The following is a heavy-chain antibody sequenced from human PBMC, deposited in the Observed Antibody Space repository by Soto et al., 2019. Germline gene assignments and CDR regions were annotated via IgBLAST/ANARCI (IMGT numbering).Heavy chain of an antibody. CDR2: IIPMYGPA. D-gene: IGHD3-10*01. V-gene: IGHV1-69*01. CDR3: ARVTSMVRGVIDNGFDP. CDR1: GGTFSSYA. Sequence: QVPLVQSGAEVKKPGSSVTVSCKASGGTFSSYAIHWVRQAPGQGVEWMGGIIPMYGPAKYAQRFQGRVTITADESTTTVYMGLTSLPSRDTAVYYCARVTSMVRGVIDNGFDPWGHGTLVSVSS. J-gene: IGHJ5*02.